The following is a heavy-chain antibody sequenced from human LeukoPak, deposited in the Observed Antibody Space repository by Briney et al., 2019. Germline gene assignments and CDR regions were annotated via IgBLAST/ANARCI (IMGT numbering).Heavy chain of an antibody. CDR3: ARGGEGYNYVY. J-gene: IGHJ4*02. D-gene: IGHD5-24*01. Sequence: SETLSLTCTVSGGSISSANYYWNWIRQPPGKGLEWIGYISYSGSTHYNPSLKSRATISADTSKNRFSLKLTSMTAADTAVYHCARGGEGYNYVYWGQGTLVTVSS. CDR1: GGSISSANYY. V-gene: IGHV4-30-4*01. CDR2: ISYSGST.